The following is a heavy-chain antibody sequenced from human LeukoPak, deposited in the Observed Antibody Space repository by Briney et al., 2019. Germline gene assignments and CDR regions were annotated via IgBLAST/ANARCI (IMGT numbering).Heavy chain of an antibody. CDR1: GYTFTSYG. D-gene: IGHD4-11*01. V-gene: IGHV1-69*13. CDR3: ARVERMTTSPYFDY. J-gene: IGHJ4*02. Sequence: SVEVSCKASGYTFTSYGISWVRQAPGQGLEWMGGIIPIFGTANYAQKFQGKVTITADESTSTAYMELSSLRSEDTAVYYCARVERMTTSPYFDYWGQGTLVTVSS. CDR2: IIPIFGTA.